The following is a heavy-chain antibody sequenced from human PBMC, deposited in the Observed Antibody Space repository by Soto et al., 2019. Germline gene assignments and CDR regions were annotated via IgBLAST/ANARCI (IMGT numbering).Heavy chain of an antibody. CDR3: ARDTNFDWLHNSYYFDY. CDR1: GGSFSGYY. Sequence: PSETLSLTCAVYGGSFSGYYWTWIRQPPGKGLEWIGEIDHSGSTNYNPSLKSRVAISVDTSKNQFSLKLSSVTAADTAVYYCARDTNFDWLHNSYYFDYWGQGILVTVSS. D-gene: IGHD3-9*01. J-gene: IGHJ4*02. V-gene: IGHV4-34*01. CDR2: IDHSGST.